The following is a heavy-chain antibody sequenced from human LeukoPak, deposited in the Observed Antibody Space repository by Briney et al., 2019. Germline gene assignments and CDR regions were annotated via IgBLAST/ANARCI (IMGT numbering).Heavy chain of an antibody. CDR3: AWQGTYDSSGDDAFDI. V-gene: IGHV4-61*02. CDR2: IYTSGST. CDR1: GGSISSGSYH. D-gene: IGHD3-22*01. J-gene: IGHJ3*02. Sequence: SETLSLTCTVSGGSISSGSYHWSWIRQPAGKGLEWIGRIYTSGSTNYDPSLKSRVTISVNTSKNQFSLKLSSVTAADTAVYYCAWQGTYDSSGDDAFDIWGQGTMVTVSS.